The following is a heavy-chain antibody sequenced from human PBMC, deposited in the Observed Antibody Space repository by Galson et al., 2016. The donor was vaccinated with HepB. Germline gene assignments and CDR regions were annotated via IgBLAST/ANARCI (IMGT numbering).Heavy chain of an antibody. J-gene: IGHJ4*02. V-gene: IGHV1-46*01. CDR2: INPSSGGT. Sequence: SVKVSCKASGYTFTSHYMHWVRQAPGQGLEWMAIINPSSGGTTFAQKSQVRVALTRDTSTTTVYMEVSSLRSEDTAVYYCARGCEMEAYFDYWGQGTLVTVSS. D-gene: IGHD2-8*01. CDR3: ARGCEMEAYFDY. CDR1: GYTFTSHY.